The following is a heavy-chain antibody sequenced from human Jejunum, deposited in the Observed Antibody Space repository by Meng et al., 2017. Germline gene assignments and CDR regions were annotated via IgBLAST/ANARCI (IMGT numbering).Heavy chain of an antibody. Sequence: HLREPHPGLVTPSENLYLSCTVSGGTVSSGNYYLSWIRQPPGKGLYWIGYIYYGGTTNYNPSLKSRVTISADTSKNQFSLKLSSVTAADTAVYYCARGSRGYSYGWGQGTLVTVSS. J-gene: IGHJ4*02. CDR3: ARGSRGYSYG. CDR2: IYYGGTT. D-gene: IGHD5-18*01. CDR1: GGTVSSGNYY. V-gene: IGHV4-61*01.